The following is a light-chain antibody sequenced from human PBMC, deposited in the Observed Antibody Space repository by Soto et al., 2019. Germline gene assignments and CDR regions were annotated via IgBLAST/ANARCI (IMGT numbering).Light chain of an antibody. CDR1: QSVTSNY. Sequence: EIVLTQSPGTLSFSPGERATLSCRASQSVTSNYLAWYQQRPGQAPRLLIYGASSRATGVPDRFSGSGSGTDCALPISRLEPEDFAVYYCQQYGGSPGTLGQGTKVEL. J-gene: IGKJ1*01. CDR3: QQYGGSPGT. CDR2: GAS. V-gene: IGKV3-20*01.